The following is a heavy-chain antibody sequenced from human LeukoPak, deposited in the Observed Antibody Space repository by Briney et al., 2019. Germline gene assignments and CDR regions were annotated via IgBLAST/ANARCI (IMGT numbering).Heavy chain of an antibody. CDR3: ATKKEAGEIFGPAS. J-gene: IGHJ5*02. CDR2: ISYDGGKK. Sequence: PERSLRLSCAASGFNFRTYGMHWVRQAPGKGLEWVAAISYDGGKKYYTDSVKGRFAISRDNSQNTLYLQMNSLRDEDTALYSCATKKEAGEIFGPASWGRGTLVTVSS. CDR1: GFNFRTYG. V-gene: IGHV3-30*03. D-gene: IGHD7-27*01.